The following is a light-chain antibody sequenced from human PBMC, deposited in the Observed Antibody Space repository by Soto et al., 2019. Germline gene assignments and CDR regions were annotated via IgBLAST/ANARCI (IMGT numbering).Light chain of an antibody. CDR1: QSVSSN. J-gene: IGKJ1*01. CDR2: GAS. CDR3: QQYNNLSPWT. Sequence: EIVMTQSPATLSVSPGERATLSCRASQSVSSNLAWYQQKPGQAPRLLIYGASTRATGIPARFSGSGSGTEFTLTISSLQSDYFAVYSSQQYNNLSPWTFGQGT. V-gene: IGKV3-15*01.